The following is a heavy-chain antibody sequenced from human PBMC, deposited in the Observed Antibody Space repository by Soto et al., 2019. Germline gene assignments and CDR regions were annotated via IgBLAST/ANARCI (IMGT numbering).Heavy chain of an antibody. Sequence: GGSLRLSCAASGFSFSTYDMNWVRQAPGKGLEWVSSISSSSTYIYYADSVKGRFTISRDNAKKSLYLQMDSLRAEDTAVHYYATEVYCASLSCPYYFDYWGQGALVTVSS. CDR2: ISSSSTYI. V-gene: IGHV3-21*01. J-gene: IGHJ4*02. CDR3: ATEVYCASLSCPYYFDY. D-gene: IGHD1-20*01. CDR1: GFSFSTYD.